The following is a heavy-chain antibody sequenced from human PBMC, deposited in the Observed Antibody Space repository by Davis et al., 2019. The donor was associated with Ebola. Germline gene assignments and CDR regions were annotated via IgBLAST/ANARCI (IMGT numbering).Heavy chain of an antibody. Sequence: AGSLRLSCAASGFTFSSYSMNWVRQAPGKGLEWVSYISSSSSTIYYADSVKGRFTISRDNAKNSLYLQMNSLRDEDTAVYYCARGPAVTMIVVVITSDAFDIWGQGTMVTVSS. CDR1: GFTFSSYS. D-gene: IGHD3-22*01. V-gene: IGHV3-48*02. CDR3: ARGPAVTMIVVVITSDAFDI. J-gene: IGHJ3*02. CDR2: ISSSSSTI.